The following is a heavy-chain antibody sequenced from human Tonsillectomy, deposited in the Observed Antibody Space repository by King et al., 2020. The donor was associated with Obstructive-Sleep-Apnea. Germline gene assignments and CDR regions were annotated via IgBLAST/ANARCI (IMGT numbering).Heavy chain of an antibody. V-gene: IGHV2-70*15. CDR1: GFSLSTSGMC. Sequence: HVTLKESGPALVKPTQTLTLTCTFSGFSLSTSGMCVGWMRQPQGKALEWRARIDWDDDKYDSTSQDTRLTISKDTPKNQEGLTMTNMNPVDTATYYCARILVVRGVIAQYYYYGMDVWGQGTTVTVSS. CDR3: ARILVVRGVIAQYYYYGMDV. D-gene: IGHD3-10*01. CDR2: IDWDDDK. J-gene: IGHJ6*02.